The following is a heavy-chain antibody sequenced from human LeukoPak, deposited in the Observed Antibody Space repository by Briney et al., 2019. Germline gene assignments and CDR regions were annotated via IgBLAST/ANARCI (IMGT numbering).Heavy chain of an antibody. V-gene: IGHV3-23*01. D-gene: IGHD3-22*01. Sequence: HPGGSLRLSWAASGFTFSSYAMSWVRQAPGRGLEWVSAISGSGGSTYYADSVKGRFTISRDNSKNTLYLQMNSLGAEDTAVYYCAKGQGGYYYDSSGYYDQVNWGQGTLVTVSS. CDR2: ISGSGGST. J-gene: IGHJ4*02. CDR1: GFTFSSYA. CDR3: AKGQGGYYYDSSGYYDQVN.